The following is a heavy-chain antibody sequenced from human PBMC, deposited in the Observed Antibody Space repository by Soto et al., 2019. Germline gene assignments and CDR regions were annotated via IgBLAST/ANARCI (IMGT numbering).Heavy chain of an antibody. CDR1: GFTFSTYS. J-gene: IGHJ4*02. CDR3: TRASSYAFDY. D-gene: IGHD2-2*01. CDR2: ITSSSAHR. V-gene: IGHV3-21*06. Sequence: GGSLRLSCAASGFTFSTYSMNWVRQAPGKGLEWISDITSSSAHRFYADSVKGRFTISRDRGKNFLYLQMNGLKGDDSGIYYCTRASSYAFDYWGQGALVTVSS.